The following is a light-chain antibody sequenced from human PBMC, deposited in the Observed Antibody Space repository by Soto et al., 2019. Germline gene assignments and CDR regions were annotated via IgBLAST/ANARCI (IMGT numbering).Light chain of an antibody. CDR3: EQYGSSPVT. CDR2: GAS. J-gene: IGKJ4*01. Sequence: EIVLTQSPGTLSLSPGERATLSCRASQSVSSSYVAWYQQRPGQAPSLLIYGASSRVTGIPDRFSGSGSGTDFTLTISSLEPEEFEVYYWEQYGSSPVTCGGGTKVEIK. V-gene: IGKV3-20*01. CDR1: QSVSSSY.